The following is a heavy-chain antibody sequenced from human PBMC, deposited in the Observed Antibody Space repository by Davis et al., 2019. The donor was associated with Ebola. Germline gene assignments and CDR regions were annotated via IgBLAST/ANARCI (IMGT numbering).Heavy chain of an antibody. CDR3: ARDKKWHVGGLFGGYYYYGMDV. Sequence: GESLKISCAASGFPFSTYWMSWVRQAPGKGLQWVANIKQDGSAKYYVDSAKGRFTISRDNAKNLLYLEMNSLRADDTAVYYCARDKKWHVGGLFGGYYYYGMDVWGQGTTVTVSS. CDR1: GFPFSTYW. J-gene: IGHJ6*02. D-gene: IGHD2-15*01. V-gene: IGHV3-7*01. CDR2: IKQDGSAK.